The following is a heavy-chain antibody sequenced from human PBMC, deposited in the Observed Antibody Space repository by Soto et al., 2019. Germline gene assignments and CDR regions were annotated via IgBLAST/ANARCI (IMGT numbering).Heavy chain of an antibody. CDR3: ARHAMGRIMITFGGAIPPFVFDY. Sequence: PSETLSLTCSVSGVSITSYYWSWIRQSAGGGLEWMGRINTDGLSTYSPSFKSRLTISVDTSKNQFSLKLSSVTTADTAVYYCARHAMGRIMITFGGAIPPFVFDYWGQGTLVTVSS. J-gene: IGHJ4*02. V-gene: IGHV4-4*07. D-gene: IGHD3-16*02. CDR1: GVSITSYY. CDR2: INTDGLS.